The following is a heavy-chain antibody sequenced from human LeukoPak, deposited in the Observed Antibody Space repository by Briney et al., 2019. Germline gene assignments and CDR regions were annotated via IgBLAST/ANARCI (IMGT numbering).Heavy chain of an antibody. D-gene: IGHD2/OR15-2a*01. Sequence: GGSLRLSCAASGFTFSSYAMHWVRQAPGKGLEWVALISYDGSNKYYADSVKGRFTISRDNSKNTLYLQMNSLRAEDTAVYYCAKDGRTQTLRDAFDIWGQGTMVTVSS. CDR2: ISYDGSNK. CDR3: AKDGRTQTLRDAFDI. CDR1: GFTFSSYA. J-gene: IGHJ3*02. V-gene: IGHV3-30*04.